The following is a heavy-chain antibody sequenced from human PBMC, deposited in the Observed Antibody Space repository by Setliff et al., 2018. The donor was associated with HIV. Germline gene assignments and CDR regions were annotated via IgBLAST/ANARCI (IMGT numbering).Heavy chain of an antibody. CDR1: GPSINIHY. CDR2: IYSTGST. CDR3: ARAQSSSWQRGDNCFDP. D-gene: IGHD6-13*01. J-gene: IGHJ5*02. V-gene: IGHV4-59*11. Sequence: KTSETLSLTCTVSGPSINIHYWSWIRQSPGKAFEWIGYIYSTGSTNYNPSLQSRVTISMVAPRNQFSLKLSSVTAADTAVYYCARAQSSSWQRGDNCFDPWGQGTLVTVSS.